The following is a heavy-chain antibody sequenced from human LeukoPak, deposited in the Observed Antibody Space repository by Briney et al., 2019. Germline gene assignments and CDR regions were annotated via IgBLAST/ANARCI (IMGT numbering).Heavy chain of an antibody. J-gene: IGHJ4*02. V-gene: IGHV2-5*02. CDR2: IYWDDDR. D-gene: IGHD3-22*01. Sequence: SGPTLVNPTQTLTLTFTFSGFSLNTRGVGVGWIRQPPGRALEWLALIYWDDDRRYSPSLKSRLTITKDTSKNQVVLTMTNMDPVDTATYFCAHRKNYYDSSVFDNWGQGTLVTVSS. CDR1: GFSLNTRGVG. CDR3: AHRKNYYDSSVFDN.